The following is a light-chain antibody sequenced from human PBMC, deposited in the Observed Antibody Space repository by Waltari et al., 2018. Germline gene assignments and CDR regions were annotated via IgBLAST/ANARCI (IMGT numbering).Light chain of an antibody. V-gene: IGLV2-11*01. Sequence: QAALTQPRPVSGSPGQSVTISCTGTSSDIDGYNYASWYQQHPGTAPKLMISEVSKRPSGVSDRFSGSKSGNTASLTISGLQAEDEADYYCCSYAGSYTYIFGGGTRLTVL. CDR2: EVS. CDR3: CSYAGSYTYI. CDR1: SSDIDGYNY. J-gene: IGLJ2*01.